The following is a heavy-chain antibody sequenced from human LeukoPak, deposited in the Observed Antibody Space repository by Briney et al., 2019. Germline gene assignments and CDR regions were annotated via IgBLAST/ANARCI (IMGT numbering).Heavy chain of an antibody. D-gene: IGHD3-10*01. CDR3: ARGRGEGRGISMVRGVRAPSYNWFDP. J-gene: IGHJ5*02. V-gene: IGHV4-34*01. CDR2: INHSGST. CDR1: GGSFSGYY. Sequence: SETLSLTCAVYGGSFSGYYWSWIRQPPGKGLEWIGEINHSGSTNYNPSLKSRVTISVDTSKNQFSLKLSSVTAADTAVYYCARGRGEGRGISMVRGVRAPSYNWFDPWGHGTLVTVSS.